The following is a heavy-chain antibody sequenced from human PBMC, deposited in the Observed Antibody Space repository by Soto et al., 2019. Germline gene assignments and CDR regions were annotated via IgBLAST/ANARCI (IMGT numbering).Heavy chain of an antibody. CDR2: ISSTGTFT. CDR3: ARAKMSASHFES. CDR1: GFIFSDYY. Sequence: QVQLVESGGGLVKPGGSLRLSCAASGFIFSDYYMSWIRQAPGKGLEWISYISSTGTFTNYADSVKGRFTVSRDNAKNSLYLQMNSLIAEDTAVYYWARAKMSASHFESWGQGTLVIVSS. J-gene: IGHJ4*02. V-gene: IGHV3-11*06. D-gene: IGHD3-3*01.